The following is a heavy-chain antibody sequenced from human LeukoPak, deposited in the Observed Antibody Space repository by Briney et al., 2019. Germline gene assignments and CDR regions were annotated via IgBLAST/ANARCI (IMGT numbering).Heavy chain of an antibody. J-gene: IGHJ4*02. D-gene: IGHD3-22*01. CDR1: GFTFSSYG. Sequence: PGRSLRLSCAASGFTFSSYGMHWVRQAPGKGLEWVAVIWYDGSNKYYADSVKGRFTISRDNSKNTLYLQMNSLRAEDTAVYYCAKDTYYYDSSGYCEDWGQGTLVTVS. CDR3: AKDTYYYDSSGYCED. CDR2: IWYDGSNK. V-gene: IGHV3-33*06.